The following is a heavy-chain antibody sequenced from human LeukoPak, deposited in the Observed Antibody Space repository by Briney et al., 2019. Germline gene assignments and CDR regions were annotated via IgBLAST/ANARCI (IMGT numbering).Heavy chain of an antibody. CDR1: GFTFSSYA. V-gene: IGHV3-23*01. Sequence: GESLRLSCAASGFTFSSYAMSWVRQAPGKGLEWVSAISGSGGSTYYADSVKGRFTISRDNAKNSLYLQMNSLRAEDMALYYCAKGGGGRLIYYYYMDVWGKGTTVTVSS. CDR3: AKGGGGRLIYYYYMDV. J-gene: IGHJ6*03. CDR2: ISGSGGST. D-gene: IGHD3-16*01.